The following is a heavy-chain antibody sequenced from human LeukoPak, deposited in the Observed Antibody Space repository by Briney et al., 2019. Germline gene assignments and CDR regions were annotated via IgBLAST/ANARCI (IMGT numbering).Heavy chain of an antibody. D-gene: IGHD1-26*01. V-gene: IGHV1-2*04. CDR3: ARDLTSTSNWEFDY. Sequence: ASVKVSCKASGYTFADYFIHWVRQAPGQGLEWRGRMNPNSGGAEYAPRFQGWVTMTRDTSISTAYVEVSRLISDDTAVYYCARDLTSTSNWEFDYWGQGTLVIVSS. CDR2: MNPNSGGA. J-gene: IGHJ4*02. CDR1: GYTFADYF.